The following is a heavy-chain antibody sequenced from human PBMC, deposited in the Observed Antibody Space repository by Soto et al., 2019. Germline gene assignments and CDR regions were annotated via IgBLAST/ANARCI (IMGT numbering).Heavy chain of an antibody. V-gene: IGHV3-53*01. CDR2: IYGGGTT. J-gene: IGHJ4*01. Sequence: EVQLVESGGGLIQPGGSLRLSCAASGFSVSSKYMTWVRQAPGKGLEWVSVIYGGGTTYYADSVKGRFTISRDNSKNTLYLQRTILGAGEPAVFYCVQTPGGPGFDFGGQEPWSPSPQ. CDR3: VQTPGGPGFDF. CDR1: GFSVSSKY.